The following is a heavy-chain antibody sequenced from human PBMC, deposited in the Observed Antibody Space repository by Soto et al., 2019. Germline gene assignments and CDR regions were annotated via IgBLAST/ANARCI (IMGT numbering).Heavy chain of an antibody. D-gene: IGHD2-2*01. CDR1: GYSFTSYW. V-gene: IGHV5-51*01. CDR3: ARHFPYYCSSTSCYESYYYYYMDV. CDR2: IYPGDSDT. J-gene: IGHJ6*03. Sequence: PGESLKISCKGSGYSFTSYWISWVRQMPGKGLEWMGIIYPGDSDTRYSPSFQGQVTISADKSISTAYLQWSSLEASDTAMYYCARHFPYYCSSTSCYESYYYYYMDVWGKGTTVTVSS.